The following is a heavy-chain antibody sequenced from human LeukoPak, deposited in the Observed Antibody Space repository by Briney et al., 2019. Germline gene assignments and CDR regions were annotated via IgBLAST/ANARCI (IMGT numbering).Heavy chain of an antibody. V-gene: IGHV1-69*04. CDR1: GGTFSSYA. J-gene: IGHJ6*02. Sequence: SVKVSCKATGGTFSSYAISWVRQAPGQGLEWMGRIIPILGTANYAQKFQGRVTITADKSTSTAYMELSSLRSEDTAVYYCAREVGESLSLYYYGMDVWGQGTTVTVSS. CDR2: IIPILGTA. CDR3: AREVGESLSLYYYGMDV. D-gene: IGHD3-10*01.